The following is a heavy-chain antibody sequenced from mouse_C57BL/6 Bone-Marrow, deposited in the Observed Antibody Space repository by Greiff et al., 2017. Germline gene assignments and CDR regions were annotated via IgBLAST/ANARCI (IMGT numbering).Heavy chain of an antibody. CDR1: GFTFSSYA. J-gene: IGHJ4*01. CDR2: ISDGGSYT. Sequence: EVKLMESGGGLVKPGGSLKLSCAASGFTFSSYAMSWVRQTPEKRLEWVATISDGGSYTYYPDNVKGRFTISRDNAKNNLYLQMRHLRTEDTAVYYCARGGLPYYAMDYWGQGTSVTVSS. V-gene: IGHV5-4*03. CDR3: ARGGLPYYAMDY. D-gene: IGHD2-2*01.